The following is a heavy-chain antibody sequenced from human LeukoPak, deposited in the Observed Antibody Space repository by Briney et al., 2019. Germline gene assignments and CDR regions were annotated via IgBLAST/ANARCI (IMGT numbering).Heavy chain of an antibody. CDR3: ARGSEWELLSCDY. V-gene: IGHV3-30*03. CDR1: GFTFSSYG. D-gene: IGHD1-26*01. J-gene: IGHJ4*02. Sequence: GGSLRLSCAASGFTFSSYGMHWVRQAPGKGLEWVAVISYDRSNKYYADSVKGRFAISRDNSKNTLYLQMNSLRAEDTAVYYCARGSEWELLSCDYWGQGTLVTVSS. CDR2: ISYDRSNK.